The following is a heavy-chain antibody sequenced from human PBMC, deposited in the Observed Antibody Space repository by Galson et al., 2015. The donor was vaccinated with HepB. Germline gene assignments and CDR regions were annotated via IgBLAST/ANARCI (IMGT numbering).Heavy chain of an antibody. J-gene: IGHJ4*02. CDR3: ARRRLYSSAPDH. CDR2: IYPGNSDT. V-gene: IGHV5-51*03. Sequence: QSGAEVKKPGESLKISCMGSRYNFTNYWIAWVRQVPGKGLEWMGIIYPGNSDTRISPSFRGQVTISADKSITTAYLQWSSLKASDTAMYYCARRRLYSSAPDHWGQGTLVTVPS. D-gene: IGHD6-19*01. CDR1: RYNFTNYW.